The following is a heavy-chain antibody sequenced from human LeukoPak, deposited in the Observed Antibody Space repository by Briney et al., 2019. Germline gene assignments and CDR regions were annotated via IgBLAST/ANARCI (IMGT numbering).Heavy chain of an antibody. D-gene: IGHD5-12*01. J-gene: IGHJ4*02. CDR1: GFTFSSYW. Sequence: GGSLRLSCAASGFTFSSYWMSWVRQAPGKGLEWVANIKQDGSEKYYVDSVKGRFTISRDNAKNSLYLQMNSLRAEDTAVYYCARVDTPRLPWLRAHYFDYWGQGTLVTVSS. V-gene: IGHV3-7*03. CDR3: ARVDTPRLPWLRAHYFDY. CDR2: IKQDGSEK.